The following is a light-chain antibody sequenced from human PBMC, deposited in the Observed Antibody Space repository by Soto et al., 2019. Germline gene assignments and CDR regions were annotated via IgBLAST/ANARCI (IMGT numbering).Light chain of an antibody. CDR3: AAWDDSLKAML. J-gene: IGLJ3*02. Sequence: QSVLTQPPSASGTPGQTVTISCSGSGSNIGENAVNWYQHLPGTAPQLLIYSNALRPSEVPHRFSGSKSGTAGSLAISGLQSEDEAHYYCAAWDDSLKAMLFGGGTKLTVL. CDR1: GSNIGENA. V-gene: IGLV1-44*01. CDR2: SNA.